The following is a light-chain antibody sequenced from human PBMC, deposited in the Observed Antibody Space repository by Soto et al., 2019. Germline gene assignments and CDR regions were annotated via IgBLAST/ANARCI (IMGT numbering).Light chain of an antibody. V-gene: IGKV1-5*03. Sequence: DIQITQSPSTLSASVGDRVNITCRASQSISSWLAWYQQKPGKAPKLLIYKASSLESGVPSRFSGSGSGTEFTLTISSLHPVSFATYYCQQYNSFSGTFGQGTRWIS. CDR3: QQYNSFSGT. CDR1: QSISSW. J-gene: IGKJ1*01. CDR2: KAS.